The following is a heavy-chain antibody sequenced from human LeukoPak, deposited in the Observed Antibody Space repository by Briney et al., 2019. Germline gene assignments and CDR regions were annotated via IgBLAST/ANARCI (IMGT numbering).Heavy chain of an antibody. Sequence: GGSLRLSCAASGFTFSSYWMSWVRQAPGKGLEWVSSISSSSSYIYYADSVKGRFTISRDNAKNSLYLQMNSLRAEDTAVYYCARLISGHFNFDYWGQGTLVTVSS. J-gene: IGHJ4*02. CDR2: ISSSSSYI. D-gene: IGHD3-22*01. CDR1: GFTFSSYW. V-gene: IGHV3-21*01. CDR3: ARLISGHFNFDY.